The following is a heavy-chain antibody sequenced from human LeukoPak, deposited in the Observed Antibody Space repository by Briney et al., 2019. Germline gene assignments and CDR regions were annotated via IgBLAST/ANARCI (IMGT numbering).Heavy chain of an antibody. CDR1: GGSINSSNW. D-gene: IGHD1-1*01. J-gene: IGHJ5*02. CDR3: AREGTAGTNLNWFDP. CDR2: IYHSGST. Sequence: SETLSLTCAVSGGSINSSNWWSWVRQPPGKGLEWIGEIYHSGSTNYNPSLKSRVTISVDKSKNQFSLKLSSVTAADTAVYYCAREGTAGTNLNWFDPWGQGTLVTVSS. V-gene: IGHV4-4*02.